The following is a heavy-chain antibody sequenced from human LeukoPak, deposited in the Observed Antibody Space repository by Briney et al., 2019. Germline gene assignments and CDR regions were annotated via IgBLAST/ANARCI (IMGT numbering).Heavy chain of an antibody. CDR3: ARHNEDDYGDYFFDY. D-gene: IGHD4-17*01. Sequence: SETLSLTCTVSGGSISSYYWSWIRQPPGKGLEWIGYIYYSGSTNYNPSLKSRVTISVDTSKNQFSLKLSSVTAADTAVYYCARHNEDDYGDYFFDYWGQGTLVTVSS. CDR2: IYYSGST. J-gene: IGHJ4*02. CDR1: GGSISSYY. V-gene: IGHV4-59*08.